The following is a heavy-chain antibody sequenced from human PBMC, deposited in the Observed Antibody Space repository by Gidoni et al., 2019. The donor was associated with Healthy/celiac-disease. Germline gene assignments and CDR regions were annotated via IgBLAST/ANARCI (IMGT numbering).Heavy chain of an antibody. D-gene: IGHD3-22*01. CDR3: AMRLNYDSRERFY. V-gene: IGHV1-69*02. CDR2: IIPILGIA. Sequence: QVQLVQSGAEVKKPGSSVKVSCKASGGTFSSYTISWVRQAPGQGLEWMGRIIPILGIANYAQKFQGRVTITADKSTSTAYMELSSLRPEDTAVYYCAMRLNYDSRERFYWGQGTLVTVSS. CDR1: GGTFSSYT. J-gene: IGHJ4*02.